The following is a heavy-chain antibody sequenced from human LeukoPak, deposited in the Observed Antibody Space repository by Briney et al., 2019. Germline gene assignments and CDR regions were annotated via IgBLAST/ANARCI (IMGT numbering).Heavy chain of an antibody. CDR3: AKDRGNIVVVPAAMVFDY. D-gene: IGHD2-2*01. CDR2: ISGSGGST. J-gene: IGHJ4*02. CDR1: GFTFSSYA. V-gene: IGHV3-23*01. Sequence: PGGYLRRSCAAAGFTFSSYAMSWVRQAPGKGLEWVSAISGSGGSTYYADSVKGRFTISRDNSKNTLYLQMNSLRAEDTALYYCAKDRGNIVVVPAAMVFDYWGQGTLVTVSA.